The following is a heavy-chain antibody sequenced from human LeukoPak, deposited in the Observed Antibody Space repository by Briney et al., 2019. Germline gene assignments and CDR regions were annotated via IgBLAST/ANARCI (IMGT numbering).Heavy chain of an antibody. D-gene: IGHD3-22*01. CDR1: GYTFTGYF. Sequence: ASVKVSCKASGYTFTGYFMHWVRQAPGQGLEWMGWISVYNGNTNYAQKLQGRVTMTTDTSTSTAYMELRSLRSDDTAVYYCARYYDSSGYCYFDYWGQGTLVTVSS. J-gene: IGHJ4*02. V-gene: IGHV1-18*04. CDR2: ISVYNGNT. CDR3: ARYYDSSGYCYFDY.